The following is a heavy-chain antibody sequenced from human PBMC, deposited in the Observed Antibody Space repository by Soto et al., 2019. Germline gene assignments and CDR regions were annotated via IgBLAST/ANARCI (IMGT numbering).Heavy chain of an antibody. J-gene: IGHJ4*02. CDR1: GGSFSGYY. CDR2: INHSGST. D-gene: IGHD3-3*01. V-gene: IGHV4-34*01. Sequence: SETLSLTGPVYGGSFSGYYWSWIRQPPGKGLEWIGEINHSGSTNYNPSLKSRVTISVDTSKNQFSLKLSSVTAADTAVYYCARGGKGDFWSGYGNGNFDYWGQGTLVTVSS. CDR3: ARGGKGDFWSGYGNGNFDY.